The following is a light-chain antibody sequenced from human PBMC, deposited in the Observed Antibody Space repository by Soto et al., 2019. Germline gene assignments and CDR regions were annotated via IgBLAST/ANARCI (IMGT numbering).Light chain of an antibody. CDR3: SSYEGSNNPYV. CDR1: SSDVGGYNY. V-gene: IGLV2-8*01. Sequence: QSVLTQPPSASGSPGQSVTISCTGTSSDVGGYNYVSWYQQHPGKAPKLMIYEVSKRPSGVPDRFSGSKSGNTASLTVSGLQAEDEAAYYCSSYEGSNNPYVFGTGTKLTVL. CDR2: EVS. J-gene: IGLJ1*01.